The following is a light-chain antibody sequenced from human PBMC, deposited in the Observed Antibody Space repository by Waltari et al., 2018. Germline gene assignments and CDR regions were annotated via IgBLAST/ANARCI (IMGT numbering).Light chain of an antibody. CDR2: DAS. CDR3: QQRSNWPPS. Sequence: EIVLTQSPATLSLSPGERATLSCRASLSVGRYLAWYQQKPGQAPRLLIYDASNRATGIPARFSGSGSGTDFTLTISSLEPEDFAVYYCQQRSNWPPSFGGGTKVEIK. CDR1: LSVGRY. J-gene: IGKJ4*01. V-gene: IGKV3-11*01.